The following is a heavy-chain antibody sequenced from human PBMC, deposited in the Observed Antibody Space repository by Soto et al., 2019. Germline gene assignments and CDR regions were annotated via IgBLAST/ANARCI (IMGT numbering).Heavy chain of an antibody. V-gene: IGHV4-34*01. CDR1: GGSFSGYC. D-gene: IGHD3-10*01. Sequence: SETLSLTCAVYGGSFSGYCWSWIRQPPGKGLEWIGEINHSGSTNYNPSLKSRVTISVDTSKNQFSLKLSSVTAADTAVYYCARGSYYASGRKNPAYYYNGMDVWGQGTTVTVS. CDR2: INHSGST. CDR3: ARGSYYASGRKNPAYYYNGMDV. J-gene: IGHJ6*02.